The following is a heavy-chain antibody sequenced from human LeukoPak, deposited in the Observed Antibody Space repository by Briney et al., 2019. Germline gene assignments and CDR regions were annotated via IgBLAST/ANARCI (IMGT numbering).Heavy chain of an antibody. D-gene: IGHD6-13*01. CDR1: GFTFSSYG. CDR3: ARGSKGYSSSWDYFDY. J-gene: IGHJ4*02. V-gene: IGHV3-30*02. Sequence: GGSLRLSCAASGFTFSSYGMHWVRQAPGKGLEWVAFIRYDGSNKYYADSVKGRFTISRDNSKNTLYLQMNSLRAEDTAVYYCARGSKGYSSSWDYFDYWGQGTLVTVSS. CDR2: IRYDGSNK.